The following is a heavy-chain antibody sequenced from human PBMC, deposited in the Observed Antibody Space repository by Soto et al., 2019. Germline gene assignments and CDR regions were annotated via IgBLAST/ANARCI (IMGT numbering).Heavy chain of an antibody. CDR3: ARLYDSSGYYLSAADSDYYYGMDV. D-gene: IGHD3-22*01. CDR2: IYPGDSDT. CDR1: GYSFTSYW. J-gene: IGHJ6*02. V-gene: IGHV5-51*01. Sequence: GESLKLSCKGSGYSFTSYWIGWVRQMPGKGLEWMGIIYPGDSDTRYSPSFQGQVTISADKSISTAYLQWSSLKASDTAMYYCARLYDSSGYYLSAADSDYYYGMDVWGQGTTVTLSS.